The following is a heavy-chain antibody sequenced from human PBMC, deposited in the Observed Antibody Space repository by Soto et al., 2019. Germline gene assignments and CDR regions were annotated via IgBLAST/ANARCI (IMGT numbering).Heavy chain of an antibody. CDR3: ARDPLGITMVRGELGYYMDV. D-gene: IGHD3-10*01. CDR1: GFTFSSYG. CDR2: IWYDGSNK. J-gene: IGHJ6*03. Sequence: GGSLRLSCAASGFTFSSYGMHWVRQAPGKGLEWVAVIWYDGSNKYYADSVKGRFTISRDNSKNTLYLQMNSLRAEDTAVYYCARDPLGITMVRGELGYYMDVWGKGTTVTVSS. V-gene: IGHV3-33*01.